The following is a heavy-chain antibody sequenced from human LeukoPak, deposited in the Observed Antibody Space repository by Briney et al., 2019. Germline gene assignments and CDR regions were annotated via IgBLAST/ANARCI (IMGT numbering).Heavy chain of an antibody. CDR2: FSGSGGRT. J-gene: IGHJ4*02. CDR1: GFTFTTYP. V-gene: IGHV3-23*01. Sequence: PGGSLRLSCEASGFTFTTYPMSWVRQAPGKGLEWVSTFSGSGGRTYYADSVKGRFTISRDNSKNRLSLQMNSLRAEDTAVYYCAKVTSSYNYFDYWGQGSLVTVSS. CDR3: AKVTSSYNYFDY. D-gene: IGHD2-2*01.